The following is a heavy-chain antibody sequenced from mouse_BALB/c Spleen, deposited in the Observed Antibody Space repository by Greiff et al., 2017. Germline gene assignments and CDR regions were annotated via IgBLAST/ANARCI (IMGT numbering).Heavy chain of an antibody. Sequence: VQLQESGPQLVRPGASVKISCKASGYSFTSYWMHWVKQRPGQGLEWIGMIDPSDSETRLNQKFKDKATLTVDKSSSTAYMQLSSPTSEDSAVYYCARHYRYGFDYWGQGTTLTVSS. CDR2: IDPSDSET. CDR1: GYSFTSYW. CDR3: ARHYRYGFDY. J-gene: IGHJ2*01. D-gene: IGHD2-14*01. V-gene: IGHV1S126*01.